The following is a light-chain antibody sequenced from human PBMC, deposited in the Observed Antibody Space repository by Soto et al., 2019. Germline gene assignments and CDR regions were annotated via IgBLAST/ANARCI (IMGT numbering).Light chain of an antibody. J-gene: IGKJ1*01. CDR2: KAS. CDR1: QTISSW. V-gene: IGKV1-5*03. Sequence: DLQMTQSPSTLSGSVGDRVTITCRASQTISSWLAWYQQKPGKAPKLLIYKASTLKSGVPSRFSGNGSGTEFTLTISSLQPDELATYYCQHYNSYSETFGQGTKVELK. CDR3: QHYNSYSET.